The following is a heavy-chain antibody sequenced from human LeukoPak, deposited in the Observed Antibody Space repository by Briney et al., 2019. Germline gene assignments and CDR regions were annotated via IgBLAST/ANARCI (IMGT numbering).Heavy chain of an antibody. CDR2: IKQDGSEK. Sequence: GGSLRLSCAASGFTFSSYWMSWVRQAPGKGLEWVANIKQDGSEKYYVDSVKGRFTISRDNAKNSLYLQMNSLRAEDTAVYYCAGGGFWSGYSSVFDYWGQGTLVTVSS. J-gene: IGHJ4*02. CDR1: GFTFSSYW. D-gene: IGHD3-3*01. V-gene: IGHV3-7*01. CDR3: AGGGFWSGYSSVFDY.